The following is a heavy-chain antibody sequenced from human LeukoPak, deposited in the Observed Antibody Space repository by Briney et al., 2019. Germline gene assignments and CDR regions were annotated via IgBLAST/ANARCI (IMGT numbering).Heavy chain of an antibody. CDR3: AKTGGYTREASDI. CDR1: GFTFSNYG. V-gene: IGHV3-23*01. Sequence: GGSLRLSCAASGFTFSNYGMIWVRRAPGKGLEWVSGISSSGAGTYYADSVKGRFTISRDNSKNMVYLQMDSLRADDTAVYYCAKTGGYTREASDIWGQGTMVTVSS. J-gene: IGHJ3*02. D-gene: IGHD3-16*02. CDR2: ISSSGAGT.